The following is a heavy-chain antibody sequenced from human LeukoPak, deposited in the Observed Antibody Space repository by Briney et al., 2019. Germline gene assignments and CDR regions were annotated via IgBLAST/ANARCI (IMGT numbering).Heavy chain of an antibody. CDR2: ISGSGGST. Sequence: GGSLRLSFAASGFTFSSYAMSWVRQAPGKGLEWVSAISGSGGSTYYADSVKGRFTISRDNSKNTLYLQMNSLRAEDTAVYYCAKSPFNSGLLAYWGQGTLVTVSS. D-gene: IGHD1-26*01. CDR3: AKSPFNSGLLAY. V-gene: IGHV3-23*01. CDR1: GFTFSSYA. J-gene: IGHJ4*02.